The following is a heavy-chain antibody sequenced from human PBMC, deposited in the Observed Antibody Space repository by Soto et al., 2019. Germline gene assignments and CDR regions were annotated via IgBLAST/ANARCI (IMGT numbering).Heavy chain of an antibody. D-gene: IGHD2-8*02. V-gene: IGHV4-34*01. Sequence: QVQLQQWGAGLLKPSETLSLTCAVYGGSFSAYYWTWIRQPPGTGLEWIGEINHSGSTNYNPSLKSRVTISVDTSKNPFSLKLPSVTAADTAVYYCARDKITGLFDYWGQGTLVTGSS. CDR2: INHSGST. CDR1: GGSFSAYY. J-gene: IGHJ4*02. CDR3: ARDKITGLFDY.